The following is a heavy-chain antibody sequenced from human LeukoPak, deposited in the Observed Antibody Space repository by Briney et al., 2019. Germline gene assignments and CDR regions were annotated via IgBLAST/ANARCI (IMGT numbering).Heavy chain of an antibody. CDR1: GGSISSYY. CDR3: ARYCSGGSCYSLSAAFDI. V-gene: IGHV4-59*01. D-gene: IGHD2-15*01. Sequence: SETLSLTCTVSGGSISSYYWSWIRQPPGKGLEWIGYIYYSGSTNYNPSLKSRDTISVDTSKNQFSLKLSSVTAADTAVYYCARYCSGGSCYSLSAAFDIWGQGTMVTVSS. CDR2: IYYSGST. J-gene: IGHJ3*02.